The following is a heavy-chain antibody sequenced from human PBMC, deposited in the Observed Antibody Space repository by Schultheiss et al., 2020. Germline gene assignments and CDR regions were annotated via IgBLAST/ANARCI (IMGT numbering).Heavy chain of an antibody. J-gene: IGHJ3*02. V-gene: IGHV1-69*13. CDR2: IIPIFGTA. D-gene: IGHD5-24*01. CDR3: ARVSEMATTDAFDI. Sequence: SVKVSGKASGGTFSSYAISWVRQAPGQGLEWMGGIIPIFGTANYAQKFQGRVTITADESTSTAYMELSSLRSEDTAVYYCARVSEMATTDAFDIWGQGTMVTVSS. CDR1: GGTFSSYA.